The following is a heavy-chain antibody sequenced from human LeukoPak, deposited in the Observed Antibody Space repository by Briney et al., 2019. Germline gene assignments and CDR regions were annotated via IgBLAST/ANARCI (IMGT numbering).Heavy chain of an antibody. D-gene: IGHD3-3*01. V-gene: IGHV3-15*01. CDR1: GFTFSNAW. Sequence: GGSLRLSCAASGFTFSNAWMSWVRQAPGKGLEWVGRIKSKTDGGTTDYAAPVKGRFTISRDDSKNTLYLQMNSLKTEDTAVYYCTTSIFGVALLFDPWGQGTLVTVSS. CDR3: TTSIFGVALLFDP. CDR2: IKSKTDGGTT. J-gene: IGHJ5*02.